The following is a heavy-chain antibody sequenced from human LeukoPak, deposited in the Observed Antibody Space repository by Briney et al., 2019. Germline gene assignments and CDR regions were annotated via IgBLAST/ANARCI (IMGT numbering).Heavy chain of an antibody. D-gene: IGHD1-26*01. J-gene: IGHJ4*02. Sequence: SVKVSCKASGGTFSSYAISWVRQAPGQGLEWMGGIIPIFGTANYAQKFQGRVTITADESTSTAYMELSSLRSEDTAVYYCARVVYSDKYYFDYWGQGTLVTVSS. V-gene: IGHV1-69*13. CDR2: IIPIFGTA. CDR3: ARVVYSDKYYFDY. CDR1: GGTFSSYA.